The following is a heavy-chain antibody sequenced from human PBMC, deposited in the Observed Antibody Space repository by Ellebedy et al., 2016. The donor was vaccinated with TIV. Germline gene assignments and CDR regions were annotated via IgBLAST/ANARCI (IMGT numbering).Heavy chain of an antibody. V-gene: IGHV3-30*18. Sequence: GESLKISXAASGFTFSSYGMHWVRQAPGKGLEWVAVISYDGSNKYYADSVKGRFTISRDNSKNTLYLQMNSLRAEDTAVYYCAKNYYDSSGFHYYMDVWGKGTTVTVSS. CDR1: GFTFSSYG. CDR2: ISYDGSNK. D-gene: IGHD3-22*01. CDR3: AKNYYDSSGFHYYMDV. J-gene: IGHJ6*03.